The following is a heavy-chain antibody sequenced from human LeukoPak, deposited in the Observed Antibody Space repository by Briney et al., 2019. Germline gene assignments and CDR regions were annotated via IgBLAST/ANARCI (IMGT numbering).Heavy chain of an antibody. CDR1: GFTFSSYG. J-gene: IGHJ6*03. V-gene: IGHV3-30*02. CDR3: ANGSPEDIVVVPAAITYYYYYMDV. D-gene: IGHD2-2*01. Sequence: GGSLRLSCAASGFTFSSYGMHWVRQAPGKGLEWVAFIRYDGSNKYYADSVKGRFTISRDNSKNTLYLQMNSLRAEDTAVYYCANGSPEDIVVVPAAITYYYYYMDVWGKGTTVTVSS. CDR2: IRYDGSNK.